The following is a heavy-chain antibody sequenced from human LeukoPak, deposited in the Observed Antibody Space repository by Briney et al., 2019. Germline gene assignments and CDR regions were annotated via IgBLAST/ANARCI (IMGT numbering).Heavy chain of an antibody. CDR3: ARDRPKDSGYDPDWYFDL. CDR1: GYTFTSYD. V-gene: IGHV1-8*03. Sequence: ASVKVSCKASGYTFTSYDINWVRQATGQGLEWMGWMNPNSGNTGYAQKFQGRVTITRNTSISTAYMELSSLRSEDTAVYYCARDRPKDSGYDPDWYFDLWGRGTLVTVSS. D-gene: IGHD5-12*01. CDR2: MNPNSGNT. J-gene: IGHJ2*01.